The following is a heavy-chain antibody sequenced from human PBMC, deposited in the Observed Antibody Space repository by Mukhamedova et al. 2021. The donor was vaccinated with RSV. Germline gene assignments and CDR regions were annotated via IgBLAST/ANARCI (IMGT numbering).Heavy chain of an antibody. CDR3: AKRGAAGCSSITCYFDY. Sequence: GLAWVSASGGGGGSPSYEDSVKGRFTISRDNSNKIMSLQLSTPRAEGKAVYYCAKRGAAGCSSITCYFDYWRQGTLVTVSS. J-gene: IGHJ4*03. D-gene: IGHD2-2*01. V-gene: IGHV3-23*01. CDR2: SGGGGGSP.